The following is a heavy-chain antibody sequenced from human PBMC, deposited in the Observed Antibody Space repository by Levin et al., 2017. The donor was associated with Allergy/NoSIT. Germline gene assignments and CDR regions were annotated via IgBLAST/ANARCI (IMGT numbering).Heavy chain of an antibody. CDR1: GFTFMTYT. CDR3: ARGSRQLDIYHYYAMDV. D-gene: IGHD6-6*01. J-gene: IGHJ6*02. Sequence: RPGGSLRLSCAASGFTFMTYTIHWVRQPPGKGLEWVAAISSDGTKRFYAESVKGPFTISRDNSKNTVFLQIARLRPEDSAVYYCARGSRQLDIYHYYAMDVWGQGTTVTVSS. CDR2: ISSDGTKR. V-gene: IGHV3-30*04.